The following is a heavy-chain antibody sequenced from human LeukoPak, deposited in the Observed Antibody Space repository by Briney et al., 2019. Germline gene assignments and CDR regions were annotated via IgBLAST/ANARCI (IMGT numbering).Heavy chain of an antibody. D-gene: IGHD3-10*01. Sequence: GGSLRLSCAASGFTFSAYSMNWVRQAPGKGLEWVSAISGSGGSTYYADSVKGRFTISRDNSKNTLYLQMNSLRAEDTAVYYCAKDGAMVRGVMDYWGQGTLVTVSS. J-gene: IGHJ4*02. CDR3: AKDGAMVRGVMDY. CDR2: ISGSGGST. CDR1: GFTFSAYS. V-gene: IGHV3-23*01.